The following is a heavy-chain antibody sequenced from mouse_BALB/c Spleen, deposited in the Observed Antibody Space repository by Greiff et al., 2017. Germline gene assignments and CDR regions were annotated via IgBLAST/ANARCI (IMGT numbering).Heavy chain of an antibody. CDR2: IYPYNGGT. D-gene: IGHD1-1*01. Sequence: VQLKESGPELVKPGASVKISCKASGYTFTDYNMHWVKQSHGKSLEWIGYIYPYNGGTGYNQKFKSKATLTVDNSSSTAYMELRSLTSEDSAVYYCARGGYGSAGDYWGQGTSVTVSS. V-gene: IGHV1S29*02. CDR1: GYTFTDYN. J-gene: IGHJ4*01. CDR3: ARGGYGSAGDY.